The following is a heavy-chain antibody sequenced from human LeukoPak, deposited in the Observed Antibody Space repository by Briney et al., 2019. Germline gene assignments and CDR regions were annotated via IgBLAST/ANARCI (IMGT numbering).Heavy chain of an antibody. D-gene: IGHD3-10*01. CDR3: ARGTMVRGVTN. J-gene: IGHJ4*02. V-gene: IGHV7-4-1*02. Sequence: GASVKLSCKASGYTFTSYAMNWVRQAPGQGLEWMGWINTNTGNPTYAQGFTGRFVFSLDTSDSTAYLQISSLKAEDTAVYYCARGTMVRGVTNWGQGTLVTVSS. CDR2: INTNTGNP. CDR1: GYTFTSYA.